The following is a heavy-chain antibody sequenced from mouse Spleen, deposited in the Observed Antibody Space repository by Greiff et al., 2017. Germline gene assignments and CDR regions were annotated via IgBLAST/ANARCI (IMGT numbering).Heavy chain of an antibody. V-gene: IGHV5-9-3*01. CDR1: GFTFSSYA. CDR3: ARRGGRRGYYFDY. D-gene: IGHD3-3*01. J-gene: IGHJ2*01. CDR2: ISSGGSYT. Sequence: EVQRVESGGGLVKPGGSLKLSCAASGFTFSSYAMSWVRQTPEKRLEWVATISSGGSYTYYPDSVKGRFTISRDNAKNTLYLQMSSLRSEDTAMYYCARRGGRRGYYFDYWGRGTTLTVSS.